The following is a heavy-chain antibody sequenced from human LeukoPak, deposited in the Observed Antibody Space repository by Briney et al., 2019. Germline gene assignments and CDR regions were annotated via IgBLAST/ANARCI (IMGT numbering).Heavy chain of an antibody. CDR1: GGSISVYH. Sequence: SETLSLTCTVPGGSISVYHWSWIRQPPGKGLEWIGYLYDTGITNYSPSLKSRVTISVDTSNNQISLKLTSVTAADTAIYFCAKEGMGSEATTADGAFDIWGQGTTVTVSS. D-gene: IGHD1-26*01. V-gene: IGHV4-4*08. J-gene: IGHJ3*02. CDR3: AKEGMGSEATTADGAFDI. CDR2: LYDTGIT.